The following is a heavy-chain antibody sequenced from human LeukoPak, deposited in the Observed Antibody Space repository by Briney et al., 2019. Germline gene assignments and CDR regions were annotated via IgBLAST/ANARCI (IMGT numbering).Heavy chain of an antibody. CDR1: GGSISSGGYY. V-gene: IGHV4-31*03. CDR3: ARDRGGSGNYHFDY. Sequence: SETLSLTCTVSGGSISSGGYYWSWIRQHPGKGLEWIGYIYYSGSTYYNPSLKSRVTISLDTSKNQFSLRLSSVTAADTAVYYCARDRGGSGNYHFDYWGQGTLVTVSS. J-gene: IGHJ4*02. D-gene: IGHD3-10*01. CDR2: IYYSGST.